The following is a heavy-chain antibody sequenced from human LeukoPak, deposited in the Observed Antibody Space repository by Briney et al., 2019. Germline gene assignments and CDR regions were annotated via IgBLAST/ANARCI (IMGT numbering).Heavy chain of an antibody. CDR2: IYYSGST. CDR1: AGSISSYY. D-gene: IGHD4-17*01. Sequence: PSGTLSLTCTVSAGSISSYYWSWIRQPPGKGLEWIGYIYYSGSTNYNPSLKSRVTISVDTSKNQFSLKLSSMTAADTAVYYCARRGDYGDYRYYYGMDVWGQGTTVTVSS. J-gene: IGHJ6*02. CDR3: ARRGDYGDYRYYYGMDV. V-gene: IGHV4-59*08.